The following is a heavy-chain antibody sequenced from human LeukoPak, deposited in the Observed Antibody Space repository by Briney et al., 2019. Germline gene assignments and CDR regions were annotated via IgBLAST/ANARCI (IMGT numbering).Heavy chain of an antibody. CDR1: GYTFTDYG. V-gene: IGHV1-18*01. J-gene: IGHJ5*02. Sequence: ASVKVSCKTSGYTFTDYGISWVRQAPGQGLEWMGWINAYNGNTNYAQKLQGRVTMTTDTSTDTAYMELRSLRSDDTAVYYCARDGLSYTNPNNWFDPWGQGTLVTVSS. CDR2: INAYNGNT. D-gene: IGHD2-2*02. CDR3: ARDGLSYTNPNNWFDP.